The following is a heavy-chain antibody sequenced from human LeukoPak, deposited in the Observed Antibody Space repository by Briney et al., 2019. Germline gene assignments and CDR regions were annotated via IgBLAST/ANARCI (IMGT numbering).Heavy chain of an antibody. CDR2: IYHSGST. V-gene: IGHV4-30-2*01. CDR3: ARDLGYSYGYAVLGY. D-gene: IGHD5-18*01. J-gene: IGHJ4*02. CDR1: GGSISSGGYS. Sequence: PSQTLSLTCAVSGGSISSGGYSWSWIRQPPGKGLEWIGYIYHSGSTYYNPSLKSRVTISVDTSKNQFSLKLSSVTAADTAVYYCARDLGYSYGYAVLGYWGQGTLVTVSS.